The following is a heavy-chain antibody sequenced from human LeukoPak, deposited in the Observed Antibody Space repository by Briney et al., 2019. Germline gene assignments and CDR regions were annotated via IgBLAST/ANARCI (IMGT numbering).Heavy chain of an antibody. J-gene: IGHJ5*02. CDR1: GGSISSYY. Sequence: PSEALSLTCTVSGGSISSYYWSWIRQPPGKGLEWIGYIYYSGSTNYNPSLKSRVTISVDTSKNQLSLKLSSVTAADTAVYYCARAHDCSGGSCYSAWFDPWGQGTLVTVSS. CDR2: IYYSGST. D-gene: IGHD2-15*01. V-gene: IGHV4-59*01. CDR3: ARAHDCSGGSCYSAWFDP.